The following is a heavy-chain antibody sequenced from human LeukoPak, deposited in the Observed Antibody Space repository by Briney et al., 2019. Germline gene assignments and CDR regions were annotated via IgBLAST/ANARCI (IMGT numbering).Heavy chain of an antibody. J-gene: IGHJ4*02. CDR1: GYTFTSYG. V-gene: IGHV1-18*01. CDR3: ARGGNSGWRTPNDDY. Sequence: ASVTVSCKASGYTFTSYGISWVQQAPGQGLEWMGWSSAYNGNTNYAQKLQGRVTMTTDTSTSTAYMELRSLRSDDTAVYYCARGGNSGWRTPNDDYWGQGTLVTVSS. D-gene: IGHD6-19*01. CDR2: SSAYNGNT.